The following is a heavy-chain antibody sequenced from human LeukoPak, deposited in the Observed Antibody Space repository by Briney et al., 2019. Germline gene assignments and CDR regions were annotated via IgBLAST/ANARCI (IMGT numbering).Heavy chain of an antibody. CDR3: ARPYCGGDCWAFDI. J-gene: IGHJ3*02. CDR1: GYNFTSYW. CDR2: IYPGDSDT. V-gene: IGHV5-51*01. D-gene: IGHD2-21*02. Sequence: GEYLQISCKGSGYNFTSYWICWVRQMPGKGLEWMGIIYPGDSDTRYSPSFQGQVTISADKSISTAYLQWSSLKASDTAMYYCARPYCGGDCWAFDIWGQGTMVTVSS.